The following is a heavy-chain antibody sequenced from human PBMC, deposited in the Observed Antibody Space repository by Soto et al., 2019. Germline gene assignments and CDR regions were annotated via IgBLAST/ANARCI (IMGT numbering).Heavy chain of an antibody. CDR2: INPNSGGT. Sequence: GASVKVSCKASGYTFTGYYMHWVRQAPGQGLEWMGWINPNSGGTNYAQKFQGWVTMTRDTSISTAYMELSRLRSDDTAVYYCARSGSYPPVNFDYWGQGTLVTVSS. CDR3: ARSGSYPPVNFDY. CDR1: GYTFTGYY. V-gene: IGHV1-2*04. D-gene: IGHD3-10*01. J-gene: IGHJ4*02.